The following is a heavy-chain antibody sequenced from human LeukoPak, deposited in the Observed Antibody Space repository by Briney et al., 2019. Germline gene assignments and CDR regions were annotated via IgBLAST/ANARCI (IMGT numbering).Heavy chain of an antibody. CDR3: ARDPSGWFDY. CDR1: GFTFNSNW. V-gene: IGHV3-74*01. J-gene: IGHJ5*01. CDR2: INSDGSSI. Sequence: GGSLRLSCAASGFTFNSNWMHWVRQAPGKGLVWVSRINSDGSSINYVDSVKGRFTISRDNARSTLYLQMNSLRAEDTAVYYCARDPSGWFDYWGQGTLVTVSS. D-gene: IGHD6-19*01.